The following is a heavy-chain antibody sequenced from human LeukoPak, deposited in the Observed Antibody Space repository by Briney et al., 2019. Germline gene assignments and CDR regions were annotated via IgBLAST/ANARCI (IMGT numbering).Heavy chain of an antibody. V-gene: IGHV4-4*02. CDR1: GGSISRSNW. Sequence: SGTLSLTCAVSGGSISRSNWWSWVRQPPGKGLEWIGEIYHSGSTNYNPSLRSRFTISVDKSKNQFSLKLSSVTAADTAVYYCARRPGTTGWFDPWGQGTLVTVSS. CDR2: IYHSGST. CDR3: ARRPGTTGWFDP. D-gene: IGHD1-1*01. J-gene: IGHJ5*02.